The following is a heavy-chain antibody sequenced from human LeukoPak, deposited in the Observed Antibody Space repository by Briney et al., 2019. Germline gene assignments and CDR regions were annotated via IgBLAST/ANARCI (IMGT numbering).Heavy chain of an antibody. CDR2: IYYTGST. V-gene: IGHV4-59*08. Sequence: SETLSLTCTVSGGSIDTYYWTGVRQPPGKGLEWIGYIYYTGSTTYNPSLESRVTISVDTSKNQFSLKLTSVTAADTAFYYCARRTVVLDYWGQGTLVTVSS. D-gene: IGHD4-23*01. J-gene: IGHJ4*02. CDR3: ARRTVVLDY. CDR1: GGSIDTYY.